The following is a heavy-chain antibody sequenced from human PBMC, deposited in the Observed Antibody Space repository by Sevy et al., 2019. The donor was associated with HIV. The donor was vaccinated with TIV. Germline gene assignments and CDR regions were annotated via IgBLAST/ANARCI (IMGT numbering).Heavy chain of an antibody. D-gene: IGHD1-20*01. CDR2: ISSSGSTI. Sequence: GGSLRLSCAASGLTFSDYYMSWIRQAPGKGLEWVSYISSSGSTIYYADSVKGRFTISRDNAKNSLYLQMNSLRAEDTAVYYCARDLARDITGTRRGMDVWGQGTTVTVSS. CDR1: GLTFSDYY. J-gene: IGHJ6*02. V-gene: IGHV3-11*01. CDR3: ARDLARDITGTRRGMDV.